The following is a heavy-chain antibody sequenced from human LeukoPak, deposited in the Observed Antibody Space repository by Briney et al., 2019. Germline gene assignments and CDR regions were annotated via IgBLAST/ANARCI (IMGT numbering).Heavy chain of an antibody. D-gene: IGHD2/OR15-2a*01. CDR1: GCSFASYW. V-gene: IGHV5-51*01. CDR3: ARQTPSTNYFDY. Sequence: PGESLKISCKGSGCSFASYWIAWVRQMPGKGLEWMGGIYPGNSDITYSPSFQGQVTISADKSFSTAYLHWSSLKASDTAMYYCARQTPSTNYFDYWGQGALVTVSS. J-gene: IGHJ4*02. CDR2: IYPGNSDI.